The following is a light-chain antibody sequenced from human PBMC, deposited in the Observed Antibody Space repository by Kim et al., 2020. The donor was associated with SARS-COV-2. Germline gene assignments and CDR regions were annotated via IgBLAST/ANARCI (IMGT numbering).Light chain of an antibody. CDR2: DVT. J-gene: IGLJ1*01. CDR1: HRDFGGYNY. CDR3: CSYTSSSSLG. V-gene: IGLV2-14*03. Sequence: QSIPLPRTGTHRDFGGYNYVSVYQQHPGNAPTLLIYDVTARPSGVSTLFSGSESGNTASLPISGLQAEDEADYYCCSYTSSSSLGFGTGTKVTVL.